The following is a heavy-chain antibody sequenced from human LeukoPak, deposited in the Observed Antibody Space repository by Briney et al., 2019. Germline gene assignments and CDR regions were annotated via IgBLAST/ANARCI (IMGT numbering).Heavy chain of an antibody. CDR3: ARADDTDYYDSSGYLDY. CDR2: ISWNSGSI. V-gene: IGHV3-9*01. J-gene: IGHJ4*02. CDR1: GFTFDDYA. Sequence: GGSLRLSCAASGFTFDDYAMHWVRQAPGKGLEWVSGISWNSGSIGYADSVKGRFTISRDNAKNSLYLQMNSLRAEDTALYYCARADDTDYYDSSGYLDYWGQGTLVTVSS. D-gene: IGHD3-22*01.